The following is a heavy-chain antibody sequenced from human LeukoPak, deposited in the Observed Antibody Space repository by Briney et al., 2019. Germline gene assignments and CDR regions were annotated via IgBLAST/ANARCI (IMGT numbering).Heavy chain of an antibody. CDR3: AKDLHYGSADY. CDR1: GFPVSSNY. J-gene: IGHJ4*02. D-gene: IGHD3-10*01. CDR2: ISSSGNT. Sequence: GSLRLSCAASGFPVSSNYMSWVRPAPGKGLEWVSSISSSGNTNYADSVKGRFTISRDNAKNALYLQMNSLRAEDTAVYYCAKDLHYGSADYWGQGTLVTVSS. V-gene: IGHV3-53*01.